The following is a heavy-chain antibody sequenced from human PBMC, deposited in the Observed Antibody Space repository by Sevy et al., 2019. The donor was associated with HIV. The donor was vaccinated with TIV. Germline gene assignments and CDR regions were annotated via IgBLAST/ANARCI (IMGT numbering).Heavy chain of an antibody. Sequence: GGSLRLSCAASGFTFSSYAMSWVRQAPGKGLEWVSAISGSGGSTYYADSVKGRFTISRDNSKNTLYLQMNSLRAEDTAVYYCANMPSYDVWGGYLSNWFDPWGQGTLVTVSS. J-gene: IGHJ5*02. V-gene: IGHV3-23*01. CDR2: ISGSGGST. D-gene: IGHD3-3*01. CDR3: ANMPSYDVWGGYLSNWFDP. CDR1: GFTFSSYA.